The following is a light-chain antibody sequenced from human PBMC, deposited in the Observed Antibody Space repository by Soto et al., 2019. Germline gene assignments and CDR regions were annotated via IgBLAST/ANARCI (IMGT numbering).Light chain of an antibody. J-gene: IGLJ2*01. V-gene: IGLV2-8*01. Sequence: QSALTQSPSASGSPGQSVAISCTGTSSDVGGYNYVSWYQHHPGKVPKLIIYEVTKRPSGVPDRFSGSKSGNTASLTVSGLQAEDEAEYYCSSYTSNYIVVLGGGTKLTVL. CDR3: SSYTSNYIVV. CDR1: SSDVGGYNY. CDR2: EVT.